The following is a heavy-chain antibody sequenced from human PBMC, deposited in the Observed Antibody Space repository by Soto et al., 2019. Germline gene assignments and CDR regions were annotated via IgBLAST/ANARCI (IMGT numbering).Heavy chain of an antibody. D-gene: IGHD2-2*01. CDR2: ISYYVSNK. V-gene: IGHV3-30-3*01. CDR3: ARVKSPYCSSTNCTVHGMDA. CDR1: GFTFSSYA. Sequence: TGGSRRLSCAASGFTFSSYAMHWVRQAPGKGLEWVAVISYYVSNKYYADSVKGRFTISRDNSKNTLYLQMNSLRAEDTAVYYCARVKSPYCSSTNCTVHGMDAWGKENTVTVSS. J-gene: IGHJ6*04.